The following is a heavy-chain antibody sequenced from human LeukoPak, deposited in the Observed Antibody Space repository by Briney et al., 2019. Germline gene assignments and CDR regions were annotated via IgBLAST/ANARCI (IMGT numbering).Heavy chain of an antibody. Sequence: SETLSLTCTVSGGSISCYYWSWIRQSPGKGLEWIGYIYYSGTTNYNPSLKSRVTISVDTSKNQFSLQLRSVTAADTAVYYCAREDPQTTVPEGMDVWGQGTTVTVSS. V-gene: IGHV4-59*01. CDR2: IYYSGTT. CDR1: GGSISCYY. D-gene: IGHD4-17*01. J-gene: IGHJ6*02. CDR3: AREDPQTTVPEGMDV.